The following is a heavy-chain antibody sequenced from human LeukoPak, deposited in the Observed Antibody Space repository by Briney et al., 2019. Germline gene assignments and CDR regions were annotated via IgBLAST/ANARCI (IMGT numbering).Heavy chain of an antibody. CDR2: MFYSGST. D-gene: IGHD4-17*01. J-gene: IGHJ4*02. V-gene: IGHV4-61*01. CDR3: ARGRYGDYPPFDY. Sequence: SETLSLTCTVSGGSVSSGSYYWNWIRQPPGKGPEWIGYMFYSGSTNYNPSLKSRVTISVDTSKNQISPKLSSVTAADTAVYYCARGRYGDYPPFDYWGQGTLVTVSS. CDR1: GGSVSSGSYY.